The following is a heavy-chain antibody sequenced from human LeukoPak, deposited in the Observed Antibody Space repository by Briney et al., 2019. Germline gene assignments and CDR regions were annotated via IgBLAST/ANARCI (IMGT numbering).Heavy chain of an antibody. CDR1: GGSISSSSYY. Sequence: PSETLSLTCTVSGGSISSSSYYWGWIRQPPGKGLEWIGSIYYSGSTYYNPSLKSRVTISVDTSKNQFSLKLSSVTAADTAVYYCARVHEGTDWYFDLWGRGTLVTVSS. V-gene: IGHV4-39*07. J-gene: IGHJ2*01. CDR3: ARVHEGTDWYFDL. CDR2: IYYSGST.